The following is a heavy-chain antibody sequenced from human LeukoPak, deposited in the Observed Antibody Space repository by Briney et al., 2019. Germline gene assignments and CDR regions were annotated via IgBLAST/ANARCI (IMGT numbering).Heavy chain of an antibody. J-gene: IGHJ5*02. CDR3: ARVPAGTIWFDP. CDR2: ISYGGST. V-gene: IGHV4-39*01. D-gene: IGHD2-2*01. Sequence: SETLSLTCTVSGGSITSTTYYWGWIRQPPGKGLEWIGSISYGGSTRYNPSLKSRVTISVHTSKNQFSLNLSSVTAADTAVYCCARVPAGTIWFDPWGQGTLVTVSS. CDR1: GGSITSTTYY.